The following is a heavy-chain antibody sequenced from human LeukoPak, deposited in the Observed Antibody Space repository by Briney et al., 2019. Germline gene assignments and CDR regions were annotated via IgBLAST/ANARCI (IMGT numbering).Heavy chain of an antibody. CDR2: ISDNSYWI. J-gene: IGHJ4*02. CDR1: GFTFSSYS. Sequence: GGSLRLSCAASGFTFSSYSMSWVRQAPGKGLEWVSSISDNSYWIYYADSVEGRFIISRDNAKNSLYLQMNSLSPEDTAVYYCATGGYNTLTNYFAPLYWGQGTQVTVSS. CDR3: ATGGYNTLTNYFAPLY. D-gene: IGHD3-9*01. V-gene: IGHV3-21*01.